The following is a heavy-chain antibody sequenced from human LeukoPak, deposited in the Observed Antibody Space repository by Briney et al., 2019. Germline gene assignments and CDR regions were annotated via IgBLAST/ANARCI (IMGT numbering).Heavy chain of an antibody. J-gene: IGHJ1*01. CDR2: INTYNGHT. V-gene: IGHV1-18*01. Sequence: GASVKVSRNTSGYTFTSYGISWVRQAPGQGLEYMGWINTYNGHTNYAQKLQGRVTVTTDTSTSTAYLELRSLRSDDTAVYYCARDGPRGYFQHWGQGTLTTVSS. D-gene: IGHD1-14*01. CDR3: ARDGPRGYFQH. CDR1: GYTFTSYG.